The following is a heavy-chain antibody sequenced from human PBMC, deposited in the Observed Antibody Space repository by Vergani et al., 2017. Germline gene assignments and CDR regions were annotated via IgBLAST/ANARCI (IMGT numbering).Heavy chain of an antibody. V-gene: IGHV4-4*07. J-gene: IGHJ5*02. CDR1: GGSISSYY. D-gene: IGHD2-15*01. CDR3: ARESGYCSGGSCDLTNWFDP. Sequence: QVQLQESGPGLVKPSETLSLTCTVSGGSISSYYWSWIRQPAGKGLAWIGRIYTSGSTNYNPSLKSRVTMSVDTSKNQFSLKLSSVTAADTAVYYCARESGYCSGGSCDLTNWFDPWGQGTLVTVSS. CDR2: IYTSGST.